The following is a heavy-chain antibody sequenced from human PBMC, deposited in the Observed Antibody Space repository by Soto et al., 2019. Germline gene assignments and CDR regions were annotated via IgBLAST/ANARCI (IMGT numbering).Heavy chain of an antibody. D-gene: IGHD3-3*01. CDR1: GGTFSNYG. V-gene: IGHV1-69*01. J-gene: IGHJ4*02. Sequence: QVHLVQSGAEVKKPGSSVKVSCKASGGTFSNYGISWVRQAPGQGLEWMGGIVPKFITPNYVQTFEDRLMIAADQTTSTAYMELSSVRSEDTAVYYCAGRASNDFDFWSGYYDFDFWGQGPLVTVSS. CDR2: IVPKFITP. CDR3: AGRASNDFDFWSGYYDFDF.